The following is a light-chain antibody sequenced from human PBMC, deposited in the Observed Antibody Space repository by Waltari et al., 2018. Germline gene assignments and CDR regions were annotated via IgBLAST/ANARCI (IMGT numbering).Light chain of an antibody. CDR3: SSWDDSVIGPV. J-gene: IGLJ3*02. V-gene: IGLV1-44*01. CDR2: SNS. CDR1: SPNIGSKT. Sequence: QSVLTQPPYASGTPGQRVPIPCSGSSPNIGSKTVNRYQQHPGTATKLLIFSNSQRPSGVPDRFSGSMSGTSASLAISGLLSEGEAVYYCSSWDDSVIGPVFGGGTKLTVL.